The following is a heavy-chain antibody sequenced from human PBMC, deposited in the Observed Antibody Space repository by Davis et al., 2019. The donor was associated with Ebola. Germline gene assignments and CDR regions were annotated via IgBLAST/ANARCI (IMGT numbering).Heavy chain of an antibody. CDR1: GFTFSSYG. V-gene: IGHV3-33*01. D-gene: IGHD6-13*01. Sequence: PGGSLRLSCAASGFTFSSYGMHWVRQAPGKGLEWVAVIWYDGSNKYYADSVKGRFTISRDNSKNTLYLQMNSLRAEDTAVYYCARELSSSSSWYFNYYYYGMDVWGQGTTVTVSS. CDR2: IWYDGSNK. CDR3: ARELSSSSSWYFNYYYYGMDV. J-gene: IGHJ6*02.